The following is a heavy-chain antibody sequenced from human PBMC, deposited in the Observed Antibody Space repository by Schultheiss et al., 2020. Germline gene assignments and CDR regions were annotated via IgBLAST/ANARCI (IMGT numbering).Heavy chain of an antibody. Sequence: SETLSLTCAVYGGSFSGYYWSWIRQPPGKGLEWIVRIYTSGSTNYNPSLKSRVTISVDRSKNQFSLKRISVTAADTAVDYCAGRVGEILWFMEGYFDYWGQGTLVTVSS. CDR2: IYTSGST. V-gene: IGHV4-59*10. D-gene: IGHD3-10*01. J-gene: IGHJ4*02. CDR3: AGRVGEILWFMEGYFDY. CDR1: GGSFSGYY.